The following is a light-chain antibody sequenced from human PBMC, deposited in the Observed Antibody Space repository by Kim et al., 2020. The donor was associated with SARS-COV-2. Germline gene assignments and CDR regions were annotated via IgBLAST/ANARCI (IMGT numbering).Light chain of an antibody. CDR3: SSYTRNTNNGL. V-gene: IGLV2-18*02. J-gene: IGLJ2*01. Sequence: SVPLPCAGSSGDVGGNCDRVSWYRQSPGTAPKLIIYEVSNRPSGVPGRYSGSKSGNTASLTISGLQAEDEAEDYCSSYTRNTNNGLFGGGTKVTVL. CDR1: SGDVGGNCDR. CDR2: EVS.